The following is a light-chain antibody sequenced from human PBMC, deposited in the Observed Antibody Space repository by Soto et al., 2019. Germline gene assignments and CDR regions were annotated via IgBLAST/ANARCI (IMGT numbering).Light chain of an antibody. CDR3: QQYGSSPIT. Sequence: VLTQSPRTLSLSPGERATFSCRASQSVSSSYLAWYQQKPGQAPRLLIYGASSRATGIPDRFSGSKSGTEFTLTIRRLEPEDAAVYYCQQYGSSPITFGQGTRLEIK. J-gene: IGKJ5*01. CDR1: QSVSSSY. CDR2: GAS. V-gene: IGKV3-20*01.